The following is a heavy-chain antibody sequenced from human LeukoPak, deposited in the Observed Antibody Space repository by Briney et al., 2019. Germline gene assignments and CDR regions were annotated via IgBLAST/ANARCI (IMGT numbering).Heavy chain of an antibody. D-gene: IGHD3-3*01. CDR3: AKDLAVSYYDFWSGPSYYFDY. Sequence: PGGSLRLSCAASGFTFSSYAMSWVRQAPGKGLEWVSAISCSGGSTYYADSVKGRFPISRDNSKNTLYLQMNSLRAEDTAVYYCAKDLAVSYYDFWSGPSYYFDYWGQGTLVTVSS. CDR2: ISCSGGST. J-gene: IGHJ4*02. CDR1: GFTFSSYA. V-gene: IGHV3-23*01.